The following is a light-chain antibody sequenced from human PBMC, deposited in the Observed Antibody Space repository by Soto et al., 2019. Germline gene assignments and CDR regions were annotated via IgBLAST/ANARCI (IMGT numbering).Light chain of an antibody. J-gene: IGKJ5*01. Sequence: EIVMTQSPATLSVSPGERATLSCRATQSVSSNLAWYQQKPGQAHRLLIYGASTRATGIPARFSGSGSRTEFTLTISSLQSEDFAVYYCQQHNNWPPTFGQGTRLEIK. CDR3: QQHNNWPPT. CDR1: QSVSSN. V-gene: IGKV3-15*01. CDR2: GAS.